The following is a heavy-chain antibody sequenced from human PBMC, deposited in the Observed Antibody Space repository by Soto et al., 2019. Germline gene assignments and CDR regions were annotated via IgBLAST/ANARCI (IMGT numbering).Heavy chain of an antibody. D-gene: IGHD6-25*01. Sequence: ASVKVSCKTSGYTFTTYDISWVRQATGQGLEWMGWMNPYSGNTGYAQKFQGRVTVTRNTSISTVYMELSGLRPDDTAVYYCARRKERSGPHYFDYWGQGSQVTVSS. J-gene: IGHJ4*02. CDR3: ARRKERSGPHYFDY. CDR2: MNPYSGNT. CDR1: GYTFTTYD. V-gene: IGHV1-8*01.